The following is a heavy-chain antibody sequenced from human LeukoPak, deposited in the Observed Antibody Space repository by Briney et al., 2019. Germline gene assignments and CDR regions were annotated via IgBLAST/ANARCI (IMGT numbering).Heavy chain of an antibody. V-gene: IGHV3-74*01. J-gene: IGHJ5*02. CDR2: INSYGSST. D-gene: IGHD4-23*01. CDR1: GFTFSSSW. Sequence: QPGGSLRLSCAASGFTFSSSWMHWVRQAPGKGLVWVSRINSYGSSTSYADSVKGRFTISRDNAKNTLYLQMNSLRAEDTAVYYCARDYDYGGNWFDPWGQGTLVTVPS. CDR3: ARDYDYGGNWFDP.